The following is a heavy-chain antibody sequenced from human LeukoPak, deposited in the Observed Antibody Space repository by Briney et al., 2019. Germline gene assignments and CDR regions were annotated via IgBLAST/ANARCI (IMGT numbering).Heavy chain of an antibody. D-gene: IGHD4-23*01. V-gene: IGHV3-7*04. CDR2: INEDGSEK. J-gene: IGHJ4*02. Sequence: RGSLRLSCAASGFTFSRYWMNWVRQAPGKGLEWVANINEDGSEKHFVDSVKGRFTISRDNAKNSLYLQMNSLRVEDTAVYYCARAVDDDPIDYWGQGTLVTVSS. CDR3: ARAVDDDPIDY. CDR1: GFTFSRYW.